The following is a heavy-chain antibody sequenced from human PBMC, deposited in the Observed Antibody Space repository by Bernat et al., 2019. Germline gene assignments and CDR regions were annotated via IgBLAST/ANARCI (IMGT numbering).Heavy chain of an antibody. CDR1: GYTFTGYY. Sequence: QVQLVQSGAEVKKPGASVKVSCKASGYTFTGYYMHWVRQAPGQGLEWMGWINPKSGGTNYAQKFQGRVTMTRDTSISTAYMELSRLRSDDTAVYYCARVVGPRPGLIDYWGQGTLVTVSS. CDR2: INPKSGGT. D-gene: IGHD3-22*01. J-gene: IGHJ4*02. V-gene: IGHV1-2*02. CDR3: ARVVGPRPGLIDY.